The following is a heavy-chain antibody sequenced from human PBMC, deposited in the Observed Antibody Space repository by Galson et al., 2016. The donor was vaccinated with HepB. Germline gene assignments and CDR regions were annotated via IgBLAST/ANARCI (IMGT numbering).Heavy chain of an antibody. CDR2: ISGNTDFT. CDR1: GFNFRNYM. CDR3: GRETLPYSYASSGYPIDF. D-gene: IGHD3-22*01. V-gene: IGHV3-21*01. J-gene: IGHJ4*02. Sequence: SLRLSCAASGFNFRNYMMDWVRLPPGKGLEWVAGISGNTDFTYYADSAKGRFTISRDNAKNSVFLQMNSLRVEDTAVYFCGRETLPYSYASSGYPIDFWGQGTLVTVSS.